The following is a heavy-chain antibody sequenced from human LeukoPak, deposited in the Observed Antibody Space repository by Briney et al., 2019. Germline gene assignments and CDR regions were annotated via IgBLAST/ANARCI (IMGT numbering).Heavy chain of an antibody. J-gene: IGHJ4*02. V-gene: IGHV3-11*01. D-gene: IGHD2-15*01. CDR1: GFTFSDYY. CDR3: ARVPYCSGGSCYSEREYYFDY. CDR2: ISSSGSTI. Sequence: PGGSLRLSCAASGFTFSDYYMSWIRQAPGKGLEWVSYISSSGSTIYYADSVKGRFTISSDNAKNSLYLQMNSLRAEDTAVYYCARVPYCSGGSCYSEREYYFDYWGQGTLVTVSS.